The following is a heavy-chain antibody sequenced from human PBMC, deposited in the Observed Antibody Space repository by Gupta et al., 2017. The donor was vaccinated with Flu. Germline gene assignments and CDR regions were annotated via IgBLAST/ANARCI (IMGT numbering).Heavy chain of an antibody. Sequence: GCTCGSYAMSWVGQAPGKGLEGVSAISANGAGTYYADSGKGRFTISRDNSKNTMYLQMNSLRVDDTAVYYCAKYDGAFDPWGQGTLVIVSS. CDR3: AKYDGAFDP. J-gene: IGHJ5*02. D-gene: IGHD3-16*01. CDR2: ISANGAGT. CDR1: GCTCGSYA. V-gene: IGHV3-23*01.